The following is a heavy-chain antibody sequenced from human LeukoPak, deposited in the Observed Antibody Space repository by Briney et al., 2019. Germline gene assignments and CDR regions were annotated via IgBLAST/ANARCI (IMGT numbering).Heavy chain of an antibody. V-gene: IGHV4-59*08. Sequence: PSETLSLTCTVSGGSISSYYWSWIRQPPGKGLEWIGYIYYSGSTNYNPSLKSRVTISVDTSKNQFSLKLSSVTAADTAVYYCARHGYYDFWSGYPNGYYFDYWGQGTLVTVSS. D-gene: IGHD3-3*01. J-gene: IGHJ4*02. CDR3: ARHGYYDFWSGYPNGYYFDY. CDR1: GGSISSYY. CDR2: IYYSGST.